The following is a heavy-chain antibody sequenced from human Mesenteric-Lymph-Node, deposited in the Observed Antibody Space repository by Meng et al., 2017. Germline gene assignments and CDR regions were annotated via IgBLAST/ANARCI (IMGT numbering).Heavy chain of an antibody. J-gene: IGHJ4*02. CDR2: IYYSGST. D-gene: IGHD4-17*01. CDR1: GGSISSYY. V-gene: IGHV4-59*01. CDR3: ARGENGDYEYYFDY. Sequence: SETLSLTCTVSGGSISSYYWSWIRQPPGKGLEWIGYIYYSGSTNYNPSLKSRVTISVDTSKNQFSLKLSSVTAADTAVYYCARGENGDYEYYFDYWGQGTLVTVSS.